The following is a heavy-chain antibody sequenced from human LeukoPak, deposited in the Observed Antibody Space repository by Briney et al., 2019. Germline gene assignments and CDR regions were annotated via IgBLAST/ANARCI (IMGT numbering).Heavy chain of an antibody. V-gene: IGHV3-23*01. CDR1: GFTFSSYA. J-gene: IGHJ4*02. D-gene: IGHD3-22*01. Sequence: PGGSLRLSCAASGFTFSSYAMSWVRQAPGKGLEWVSSITGSGAGTYYADSVKGRFTISRDNSENTLYLQMNSLRAEDTAVYYCRKDRPNYYDSSGHYYRRNGDYWGQGTQVTVSS. CDR2: ITGSGAGT. CDR3: RKDRPNYYDSSGHYYRRNGDY.